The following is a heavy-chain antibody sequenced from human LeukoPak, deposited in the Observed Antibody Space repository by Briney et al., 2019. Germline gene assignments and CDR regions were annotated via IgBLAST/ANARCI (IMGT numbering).Heavy chain of an antibody. Sequence: GGSLRLSCAASGFIFSSYGMHWVRQAPGKGLEWVAFIRHDGSNKYYADSVKGRFTISRDNSKNTLYLQMNSLRAEDTAVYYCAKVPSPKKYYYDSSGYFDYWGQGTLVTVSS. D-gene: IGHD3-22*01. J-gene: IGHJ4*02. CDR1: GFIFSSYG. CDR3: AKVPSPKKYYYDSSGYFDY. V-gene: IGHV3-30*02. CDR2: IRHDGSNK.